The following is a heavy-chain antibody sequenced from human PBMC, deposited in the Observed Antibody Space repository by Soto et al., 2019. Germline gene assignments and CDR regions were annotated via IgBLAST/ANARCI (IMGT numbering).Heavy chain of an antibody. D-gene: IGHD6-13*01. Sequence: QVQLVESGGGVVQPGRSLRLSCAASGFTFISYAMHWVRQAPGKGLEWVAVISYDGSNKYYADSVKGRFTISRDNSKNTLYLQMNSLRAEDTAVYYCASFRSSSPATDYWGQGTLVTVSS. V-gene: IGHV3-30-3*01. CDR2: ISYDGSNK. CDR3: ASFRSSSPATDY. CDR1: GFTFISYA. J-gene: IGHJ4*02.